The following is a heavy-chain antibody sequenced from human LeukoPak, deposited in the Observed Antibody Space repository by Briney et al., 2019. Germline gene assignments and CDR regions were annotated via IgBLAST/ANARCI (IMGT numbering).Heavy chain of an antibody. V-gene: IGHV3-7*01. D-gene: IGHD3-10*01. Sequence: GGSLRLSCAASGFPFNTYWMSWVRQAPGKGLEWVANIKEDGSEEHYVDSVKGRFTISRDNAKNSLYLQMNSLTAADTAEYYCTRDGSGSQGFWGQGTLVTVSS. CDR1: GFPFNTYW. J-gene: IGHJ4*02. CDR2: IKEDGSEE. CDR3: TRDGSGSQGF.